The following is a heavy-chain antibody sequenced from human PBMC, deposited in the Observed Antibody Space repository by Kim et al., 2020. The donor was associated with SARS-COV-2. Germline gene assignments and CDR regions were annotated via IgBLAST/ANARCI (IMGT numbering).Heavy chain of an antibody. CDR3: GYSHIGYNYYMDV. J-gene: IGHJ6*03. Sequence: GGSLRLSCAASGFTFSSYSMNWVRQAPGKGLEWVSSISSSSSYIYYADSVKGRFTISRDNAKNSLYLQMNSLRAEDTAVYYCGYSHIGYNYYMDVWGKGTTVTVSS. CDR2: ISSSSSYI. V-gene: IGHV3-21*01. D-gene: IGHD5-18*01. CDR1: GFTFSSYS.